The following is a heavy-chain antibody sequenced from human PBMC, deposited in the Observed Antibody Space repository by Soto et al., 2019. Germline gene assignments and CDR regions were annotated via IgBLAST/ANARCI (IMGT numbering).Heavy chain of an antibody. CDR1: GFSLSTSGVG. CDR3: THRAFRSGWYSLFDY. J-gene: IGHJ4*02. D-gene: IGHD6-19*01. V-gene: IGHV2-5*02. CDR2: IYWDDDK. Sequence: QITLKESGPTLVKPTQTLTLTCTFSGFSLSTSGVGVAWIRQPPGKALEWLGIIYWDDDKRYSPSLRSRLTITKDTSQNEVVLTVTNIDPVDTATYYCTHRAFRSGWYSLFDYWGQGALVTVSP.